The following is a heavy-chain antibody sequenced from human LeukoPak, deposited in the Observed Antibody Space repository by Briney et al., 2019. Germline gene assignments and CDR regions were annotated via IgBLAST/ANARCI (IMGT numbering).Heavy chain of an antibody. CDR2: IIPIFGTA. V-gene: IGHV1-69*06. CDR3: ARDQYGGEQWLVDIDY. Sequence: GASVKVSCKASGGTFSSYAISWVRQAPGQGLEWMGGIIPIFGTANYAQKFQGRVTITADKSTSTAYMELSSLRSEDTAVYYCARDQYGGEQWLVDIDYWGQGTLVTVSS. J-gene: IGHJ4*02. CDR1: GGTFSSYA. D-gene: IGHD6-19*01.